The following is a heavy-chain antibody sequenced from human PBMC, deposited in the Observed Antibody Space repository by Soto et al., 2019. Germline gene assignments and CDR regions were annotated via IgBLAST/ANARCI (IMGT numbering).Heavy chain of an antibody. CDR3: ARGEQYSGRIFDY. CDR2: TYYRSKWYY. CDR1: GDSVSSNSAG. V-gene: IGHV6-1*01. Sequence: PSQTLSLTCAITGDSVSSNSAGWSWVRQSPSRGLERLGRTYYRSKWYYEYAVSVRGRITINPDTSKNQYSLQLNSVTPEDTAVYFCARGEQYSGRIFDYWGQGPLVTVSS. J-gene: IGHJ4*01. D-gene: IGHD1-26*01.